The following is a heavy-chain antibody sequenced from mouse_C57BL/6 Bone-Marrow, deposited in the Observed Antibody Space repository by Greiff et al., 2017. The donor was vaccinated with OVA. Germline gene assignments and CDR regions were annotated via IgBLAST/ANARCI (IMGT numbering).Heavy chain of an antibody. Sequence: QVQLQQSGAELVKPGASVKMSCKASGYPFTSYWLTWVQQSPGQGLEWIGDIYPGSGSTNYNEKFKSKATLTVDTSSSTAYMQLSSLTSEDSAVYYCAKWNCYFDYWGQGTTLTVSS. CDR1: GYPFTSYW. V-gene: IGHV1-55*01. CDR3: AKWNCYFDY. CDR2: IYPGSGST. J-gene: IGHJ2*01. D-gene: IGHD1-3*01.